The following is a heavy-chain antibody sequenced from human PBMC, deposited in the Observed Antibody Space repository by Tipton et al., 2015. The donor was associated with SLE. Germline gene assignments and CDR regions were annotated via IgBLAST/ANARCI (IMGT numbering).Heavy chain of an antibody. Sequence: TLSLTCTVSGGSISSADYYWSWIRQPPGKGLEWIGYIYYSGSTYYNPSLKSRVTISVDTSKNQFSLKLSSVTAADTAVYYCARDDRVVVVPAAMGFLYGMDVWGQGTTVTVSS. V-gene: IGHV4-30-4*01. D-gene: IGHD2-2*01. J-gene: IGHJ6*02. CDR1: GGSISSADYY. CDR2: IYYSGST. CDR3: ARDDRVVVVPAAMGFLYGMDV.